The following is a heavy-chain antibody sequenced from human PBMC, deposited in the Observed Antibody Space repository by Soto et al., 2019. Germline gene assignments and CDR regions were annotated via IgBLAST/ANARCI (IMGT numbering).Heavy chain of an antibody. CDR1: GGSFSGYY. V-gene: IGHV4-34*01. CDR3: ARDENTDLFAY. CDR2: INHSGST. D-gene: IGHD2-21*01. J-gene: IGHJ4*02. Sequence: SETLSLTCAVYGGSFSGYYWTWIRQPPGTGLEWIGEINHSGSTNYNPSLKSRVTISVDTSKNQFSLKLTSVTAADTAVYYCARDENTDLFAYWSRRSLDPGSS.